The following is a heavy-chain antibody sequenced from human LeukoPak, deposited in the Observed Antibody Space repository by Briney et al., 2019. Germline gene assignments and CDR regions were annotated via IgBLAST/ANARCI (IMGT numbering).Heavy chain of an antibody. CDR1: GGSISSSSYS. J-gene: IGHJ4*02. V-gene: IGHV4-39*01. D-gene: IGHD1-26*01. CDR2: IYYRGST. Sequence: SETLSLTCTVSGGSISSSSYSWGVIRQPPGKGLEWIANIYYRGSTSYNPSLKSRVTISVDTSKNQFSLKLSSVTAADTAVYYCARHPKTYSGSIRAGFDYWGQGTLVTVSS. CDR3: ARHPKTYSGSIRAGFDY.